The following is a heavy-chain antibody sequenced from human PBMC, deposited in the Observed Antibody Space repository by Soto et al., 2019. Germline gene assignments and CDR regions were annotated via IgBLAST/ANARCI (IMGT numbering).Heavy chain of an antibody. D-gene: IGHD3-10*01. Sequence: QVQLQESGPGLVKPSETLSLTCTVSGGSISSYYWSWIRQPPGKGLEWIGYIYYSGSTNYIPSLKSRVTISVDTSKNQFSLKLSSVTAADTAVYYCARDLGPLWFGYFDYWGQGTLVTVSS. CDR1: GGSISSYY. CDR3: ARDLGPLWFGYFDY. V-gene: IGHV4-59*01. J-gene: IGHJ4*02. CDR2: IYYSGST.